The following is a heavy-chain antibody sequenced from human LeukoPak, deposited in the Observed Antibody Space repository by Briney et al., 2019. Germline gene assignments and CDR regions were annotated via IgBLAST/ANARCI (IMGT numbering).Heavy chain of an antibody. V-gene: IGHV4-59*01. D-gene: IGHD2-21*01. CDR3: AREGVEMTTAYYFDF. J-gene: IGHJ4*02. Sequence: SETLSLTCTVSAASMETYYWTWIRQSPGKGLEWLGYFYYSGSANYNPSLRNRVTISVDTSKSQFSLNLTSVTAADTAIYYCAREGVEMTTAYYFDFWGQGILVTVSS. CDR1: AASMETYY. CDR2: FYYSGSA.